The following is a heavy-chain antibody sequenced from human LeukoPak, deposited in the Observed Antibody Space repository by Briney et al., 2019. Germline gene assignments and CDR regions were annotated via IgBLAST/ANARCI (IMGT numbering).Heavy chain of an antibody. Sequence: GGSLRLSCAASGFTFSSYGMHWVLQAPGKGLEWVAFIRYDGSNKYYADSVKGRFTISRDNSKNTLYLQMNSLRAEDTAVYYCAKEHRRCSGGSCYPNNDYWGQGTLVTVSS. V-gene: IGHV3-30*02. CDR3: AKEHRRCSGGSCYPNNDY. D-gene: IGHD2-15*01. CDR2: IRYDGSNK. CDR1: GFTFSSYG. J-gene: IGHJ4*02.